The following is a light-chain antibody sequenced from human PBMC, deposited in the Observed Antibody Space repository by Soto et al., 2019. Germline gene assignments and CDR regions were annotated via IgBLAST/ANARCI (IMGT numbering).Light chain of an antibody. CDR2: AAS. J-gene: IGKJ3*01. Sequence: DIQMTQSPSSVSASVGDRVTIACRASQSISTDLNWYQQKPGRAPNLLIHAASSLPSGVPSRFSGRGSGTDFTLTISSLQHEDFETYYCQQTSSTPFTLGPGTKVDIK. CDR3: QQTSSTPFT. V-gene: IGKV1-39*01. CDR1: QSISTD.